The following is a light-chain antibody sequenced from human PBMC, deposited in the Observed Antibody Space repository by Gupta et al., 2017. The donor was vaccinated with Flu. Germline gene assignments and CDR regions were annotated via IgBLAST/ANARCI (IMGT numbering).Light chain of an antibody. J-gene: IGKJ1*01. V-gene: IGKV3-20*01. Sequence: ENVLTQSPGPLSLSPGERATLSCRASQSVINSYLGWYQQRPGQAPRLLIYGASTRATGISGRFSGSGSGTDFTLTISRLQPEDFAMYYCQQYGSSPTFGQGTKVEIK. CDR2: GAS. CDR1: QSVINSY. CDR3: QQYGSSPT.